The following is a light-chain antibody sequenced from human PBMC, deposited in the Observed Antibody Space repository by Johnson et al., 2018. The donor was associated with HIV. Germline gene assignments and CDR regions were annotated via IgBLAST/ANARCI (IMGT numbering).Light chain of an antibody. J-gene: IGLJ1*01. V-gene: IGLV1-51*02. Sequence: QSVLTQPPSVSAAPGQMVSISCSGSSSNIGKNYVSWYQQFPGTAPKLLIHENKKRPSGIPDRFSGSKSGTSATLGITGLQTGDEADYYCGTWDTSLRAVFGTGTKVTVL. CDR2: ENK. CDR1: SSNIGKNY. CDR3: GTWDTSLRAV.